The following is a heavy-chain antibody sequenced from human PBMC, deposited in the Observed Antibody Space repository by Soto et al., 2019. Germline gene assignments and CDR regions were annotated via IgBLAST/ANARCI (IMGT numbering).Heavy chain of an antibody. CDR2: INAGNGNT. CDR1: GYTFTSYA. J-gene: IGHJ5*02. V-gene: IGHV1-3*01. CDR3: ASDPDLYDSSAYGYYCFDP. Sequence: GASVKVSCKTSGYTFTSYAMSWVRQAPGQRLEWMGWINAGNGNTKYSQKFQGRVTIIRDTSASTAYMELRSLRSEDTAVYYCASDPDLYDSSAYGYYCFDPWGQGTLVTVSS. D-gene: IGHD3-22*01.